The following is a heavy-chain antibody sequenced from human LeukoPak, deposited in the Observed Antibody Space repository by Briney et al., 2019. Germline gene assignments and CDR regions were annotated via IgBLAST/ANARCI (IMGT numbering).Heavy chain of an antibody. V-gene: IGHV1-69*06. CDR2: IIPIFGTA. J-gene: IGHJ4*02. CDR1: GGTLSSYA. CDR3: ASGWELLNFDY. D-gene: IGHD1-26*01. Sequence: AASVKVSCKASGGTLSSYAISWVRQAPGQGLEWMGGIIPIFGTADYAQKFQGRVTITADKSTSTAYMELSSLRSEDTAVYYCASGWELLNFDYWGQGTLVTVSS.